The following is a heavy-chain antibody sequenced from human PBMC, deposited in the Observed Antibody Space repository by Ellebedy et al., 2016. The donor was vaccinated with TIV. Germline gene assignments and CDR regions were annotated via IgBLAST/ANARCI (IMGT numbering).Heavy chain of an antibody. CDR2: IYYSGNT. CDR1: GVSVSSGRYY. D-gene: IGHD6-19*01. CDR3: ARDPDYSSGWGGFDS. Sequence: MPSETLSLTCTVAGVSVSSGRYYWTWIRQPPGKALEWIGYIYYSGNTKYNPSLQSRVTISQDTSKHQFSLKPTSVTAADAAVYYCARDPDYSSGWGGFDSWGQGALVTVSS. J-gene: IGHJ4*02. V-gene: IGHV4-61*01.